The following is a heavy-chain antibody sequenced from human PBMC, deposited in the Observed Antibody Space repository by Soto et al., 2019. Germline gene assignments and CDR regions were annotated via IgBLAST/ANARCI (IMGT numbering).Heavy chain of an antibody. Sequence: GGSLRLSCAASGFTFSRYAMSWVRQAPGKGLEWVSTFSGPGGGTYYADSVKGRFTISRDNFKSTLYLQMNSLRAEDTAVYYCAKEDYYDSSRYYALGYWGQGTLVTVSS. D-gene: IGHD3-22*01. CDR1: GFTFSRYA. V-gene: IGHV3-23*01. CDR2: FSGPGGGT. J-gene: IGHJ4*02. CDR3: AKEDYYDSSRYYALGY.